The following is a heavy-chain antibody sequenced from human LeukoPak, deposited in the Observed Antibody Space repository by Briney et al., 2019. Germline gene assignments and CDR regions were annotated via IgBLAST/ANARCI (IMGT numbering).Heavy chain of an antibody. J-gene: IGHJ1*01. V-gene: IGHV4-59*08. CDR3: ARGGVYCGGDCYEYFQR. CDR1: GGSLSSYY. Sequence: SETLSLTCTDSGGSLSSYYRSWLRQPPGQEPHCLQFIYYSGGTSSNPSCKSRVTISVDSSKKQFFVNLSSVTAADTAVYYCARGGVYCGGDCYEYFQRLVQATLVTVSS. D-gene: IGHD2-21*02. CDR2: IYYSGGT.